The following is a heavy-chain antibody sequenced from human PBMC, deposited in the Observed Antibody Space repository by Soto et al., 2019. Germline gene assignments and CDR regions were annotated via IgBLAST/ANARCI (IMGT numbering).Heavy chain of an antibody. D-gene: IGHD2-15*01. Sequence: SETLSLTCAVSGGSISSSNWWSWVRQPPGKGLEWIGEIYHSGSTNYNPSLKSRVTISVDKSKNQFSLKLSSVTAADTAVYYCARALGYCSGGSCKAFDYWGQGTLVTVS. J-gene: IGHJ4*02. CDR3: ARALGYCSGGSCKAFDY. CDR1: GGSISSSNW. CDR2: IYHSGST. V-gene: IGHV4-4*02.